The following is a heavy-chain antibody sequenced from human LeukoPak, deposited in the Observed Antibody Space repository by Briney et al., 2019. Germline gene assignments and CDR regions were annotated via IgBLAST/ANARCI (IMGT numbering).Heavy chain of an antibody. D-gene: IGHD2-8*01. V-gene: IGHV3-7*01. CDR1: GFIFNAYW. CDR3: ARANREWYLDL. CDR2: IRQDGNEK. Sequence: GGSLRLSCTASGFIFNAYWMTWGRRAPGMGLEWGAKIRQDGNEKFYLDSVKGRFTISRDNPKNSVYLQLNGLRVEDTAVYYCARANREWYLDLWGRGTLVTVSS. J-gene: IGHJ2*01.